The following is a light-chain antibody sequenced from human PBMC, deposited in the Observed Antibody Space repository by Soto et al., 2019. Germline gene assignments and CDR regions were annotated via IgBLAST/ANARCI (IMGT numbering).Light chain of an antibody. CDR2: GAS. J-gene: IGKJ1*01. Sequence: EIVLTQSPGTLSLSPRERATLSCRASQSVSNNYLAWYQHRPGQAPRLLIYGASTRAPGIPDMFSGSGSGTAFTLTISRLEPEDFAVYYCQQYAASPRTFGQGTQAEV. V-gene: IGKV3-20*01. CDR1: QSVSNNY. CDR3: QQYAASPRT.